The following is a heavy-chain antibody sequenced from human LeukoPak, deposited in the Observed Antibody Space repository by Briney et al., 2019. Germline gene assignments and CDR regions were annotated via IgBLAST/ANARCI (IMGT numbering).Heavy chain of an antibody. J-gene: IGHJ6*02. Sequence: GGSLRLSCAVSGITVSKYWMHWVRQVPGKGLVWVSRIHSDGSTTDYADSVKGRFTITRDSAKNTLYLEMNSLRVEDTAVYYCAREGYYYGMDVWGQGTTVTVSS. CDR1: GITVSKYW. V-gene: IGHV3-74*01. CDR2: IHSDGSTT. CDR3: AREGYYYGMDV.